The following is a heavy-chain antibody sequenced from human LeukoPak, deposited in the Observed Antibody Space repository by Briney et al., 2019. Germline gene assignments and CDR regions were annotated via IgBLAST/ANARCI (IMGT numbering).Heavy chain of an antibody. CDR2: IYSGGST. Sequence: PGGSLRLSCAAPGFTVSSNYMSWVRQAPGKGLEWVSVIYSGGSTYYADSVKGRFTISRDNSKNTLYLQMNSLRAEDTAVYYCARAGYPGAYYFDYWGQGTLVTVSS. D-gene: IGHD5-18*01. CDR3: ARAGYPGAYYFDY. CDR1: GFTVSSNY. V-gene: IGHV3-53*01. J-gene: IGHJ4*02.